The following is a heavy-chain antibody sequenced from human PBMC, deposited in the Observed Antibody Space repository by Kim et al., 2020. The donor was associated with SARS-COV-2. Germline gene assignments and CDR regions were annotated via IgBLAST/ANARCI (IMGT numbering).Heavy chain of an antibody. J-gene: IGHJ4*02. D-gene: IGHD3-10*01. Sequence: GGSLRLSCAASGFTFDDYAMHWVRQAPGKGLEWVSGISWNSGSIGYADSVKGRFTISRDNAKNSLYLQMNSLRAEDTALYYCAKDISGSGTGLDYWGQGTLVTVSS. CDR3: AKDISGSGTGLDY. V-gene: IGHV3-9*01. CDR2: ISWNSGSI. CDR1: GFTFDDYA.